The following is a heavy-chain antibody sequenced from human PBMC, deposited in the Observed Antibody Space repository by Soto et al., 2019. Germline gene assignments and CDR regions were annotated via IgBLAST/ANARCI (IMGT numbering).Heavy chain of an antibody. CDR3: GRGTPRMGALQTS. Sequence: ASVNVSCKASGYIFTGFYIHWVRQAPGQGLEWMGWISPKTGGTNFAQKFQGRVTLTRDTSITTAYMELSRLKSDDTAVYYCGRGTPRMGALQTSWGQGNMVT. CDR1: GYIFTGFY. CDR2: ISPKTGGT. V-gene: IGHV1-2*02. D-gene: IGHD1-26*01. J-gene: IGHJ1*01.